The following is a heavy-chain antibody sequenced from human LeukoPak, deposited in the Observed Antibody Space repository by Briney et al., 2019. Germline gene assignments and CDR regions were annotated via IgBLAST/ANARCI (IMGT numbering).Heavy chain of an antibody. V-gene: IGHV4-34*01. CDR3: ARGGRYYILGRSNWFDP. D-gene: IGHD3-9*01. J-gene: IGHJ5*02. CDR2: LNNSGST. Sequence: SQTLSLTCAHHRGSFCGYFSSWIPPPPGKRLEWAAALNNSGSTTYNPSLRKRVTISVDTSKNKLSLKLSSVTAADTAVYFCARGGRYYILGRSNWFDPWGQGTLVTVS. CDR1: RGSFCGYF.